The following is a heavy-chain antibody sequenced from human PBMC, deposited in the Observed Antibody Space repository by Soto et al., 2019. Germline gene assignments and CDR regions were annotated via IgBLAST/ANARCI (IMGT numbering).Heavy chain of an antibody. Sequence: QVQLQESGPGLVKPSETLSLTCTVSGGSISRYYWSWIRQPPGKGLEWIGYMYNTGSTVYNPSFTSRVTIAVATSTNQCSLKLSSVTAADTAVYYCARDLWGYCGTDCYPLDVLGQGTTVTVSS. J-gene: IGHJ6*02. CDR3: ARDLWGYCGTDCYPLDV. CDR2: MYNTGST. D-gene: IGHD2-21*02. V-gene: IGHV4-59*01. CDR1: GGSISRYY.